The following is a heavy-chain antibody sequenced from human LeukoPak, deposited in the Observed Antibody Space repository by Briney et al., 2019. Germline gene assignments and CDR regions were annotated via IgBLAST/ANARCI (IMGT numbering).Heavy chain of an antibody. J-gene: IGHJ5*02. V-gene: IGHV3-9*01. CDR2: ISWNSGSI. CDR1: GFTFDDYA. D-gene: IGHD3-16*02. Sequence: GGSLRLSCAASGFTFDDYAMHWVRQAPGKGLEWVSGISWNSGSIGYADSVKGRFTISRDNSKNTLYLQMNSLRAEDTAVYYCVVRLSWGQGTLVTVSS. CDR3: VVRLS.